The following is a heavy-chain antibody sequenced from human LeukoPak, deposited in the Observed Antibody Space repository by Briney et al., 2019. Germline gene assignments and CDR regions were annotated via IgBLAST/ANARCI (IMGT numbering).Heavy chain of an antibody. Sequence: SETLSLTCAVSGGSISSGGYSWSWIRQPPGKGLEWIGYIYHSGSTYYNPSLKSRVTISVDRSKNQFSLKLSSVTAADTAVYYCARGGVPGGMDVWGQGTTVTVSS. CDR1: GGSISSGGYS. V-gene: IGHV4-30-2*01. CDR2: IYHSGST. CDR3: ARGGVPGGMDV. D-gene: IGHD2-8*01. J-gene: IGHJ6*02.